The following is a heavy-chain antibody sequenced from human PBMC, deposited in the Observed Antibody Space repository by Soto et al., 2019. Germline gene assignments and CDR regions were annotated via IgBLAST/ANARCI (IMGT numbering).Heavy chain of an antibody. CDR3: AALDTAMVKTAGY. CDR2: VKQDGSEE. D-gene: IGHD5-18*01. J-gene: IGHJ4*02. CDR1: GYSISTYW. V-gene: IGHV3-7*01. Sequence: EVQLVESGGGLVQPGGSLRLSCAASGYSISTYWMSWVRQAPGKGLEWVANVKQDGSEEYYVDSVKGRFTISRDNAKNSLYLQINSLRAEDPAVYYCAALDTAMVKTAGYWGQGTLVTVSS.